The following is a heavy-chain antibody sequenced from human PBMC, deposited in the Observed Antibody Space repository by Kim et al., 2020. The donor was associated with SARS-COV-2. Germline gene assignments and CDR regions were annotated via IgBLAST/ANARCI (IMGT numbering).Heavy chain of an antibody. V-gene: IGHV1-2*02. CDR3: ARDYYVSSGYYLGRLIY. D-gene: IGHD3-22*01. CDR2: INPNSGGT. J-gene: IGHJ4*02. CDR1: GYTFTGYY. Sequence: ASVKVSCKASGYTFTGYYLHWVRQAPGQGLEWMGWINPNSGGTNYAQKFQGRVTMTRDTSISTAYMELSRLTSDDTAVYYCARDYYVSSGYYLGRLIYWSVGTLVTAS.